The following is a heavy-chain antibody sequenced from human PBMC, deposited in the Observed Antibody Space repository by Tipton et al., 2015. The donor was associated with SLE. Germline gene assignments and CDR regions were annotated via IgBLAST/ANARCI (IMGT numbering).Heavy chain of an antibody. J-gene: IGHJ3*02. CDR3: AKDGKRPRGDALDI. CDR2: LYPSGNS. Sequence: TLSLTCTVSGGSFSSYYWSWIRQPAGKGLEWIGRLYPSGNSNSNPSLKSRLSMSVDTSKNQFSLRLTSVTAADTAIYYCAKDGKRPRGDALDIWGPGTMVTVSS. CDR1: GGSFSSYY. V-gene: IGHV4-4*07. D-gene: IGHD1-1*01.